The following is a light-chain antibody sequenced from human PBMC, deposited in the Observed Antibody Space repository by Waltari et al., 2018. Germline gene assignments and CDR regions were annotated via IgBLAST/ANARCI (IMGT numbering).Light chain of an antibody. Sequence: QSVLTQPPSASGTPGQRVTISCSGSGSNIGDTYVYWYQQLPGTAPKLRICSKTQRPSGVRDRFSGSKSGTSAALAISGLRSEDEGDYYCAAWDDTLSHWVFGGGTKLTVL. V-gene: IGLV1-47*01. CDR2: SKT. J-gene: IGLJ3*02. CDR3: AAWDDTLSHWV. CDR1: GSNIGDTY.